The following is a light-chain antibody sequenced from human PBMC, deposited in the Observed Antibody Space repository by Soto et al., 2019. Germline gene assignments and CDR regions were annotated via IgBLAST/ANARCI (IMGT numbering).Light chain of an antibody. V-gene: IGKV1-5*01. CDR3: QQYTTYPWT. J-gene: IGKJ1*01. CDR1: QSISSW. CDR2: DAS. Sequence: IEVTHSPSSLAASLGDRVTITCRASQSISSWLAWYQQKPGRAPKVLIFDASSLESGVPSRFSGSGSATEFTLTISSLQPDDFATYYCQQYTTYPWTFGQGTKVDIK.